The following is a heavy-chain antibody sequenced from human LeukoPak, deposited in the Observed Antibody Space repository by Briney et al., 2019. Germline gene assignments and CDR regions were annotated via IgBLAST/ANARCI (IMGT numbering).Heavy chain of an antibody. CDR3: AKDRVVGASKGGDFDY. V-gene: IGHV3-30*02. Sequence: GGSLRLSCAASGFTFSSYGMHWVRQAPGKGLEWVAFIRYDGSNKYYADSVKGRFTISRDNSKNTLYLQMNSLRAEDTAVYYCAKDRVVGASKGGDFDYWGQGTLVTVSS. CDR2: IRYDGSNK. D-gene: IGHD1-26*01. J-gene: IGHJ4*02. CDR1: GFTFSSYG.